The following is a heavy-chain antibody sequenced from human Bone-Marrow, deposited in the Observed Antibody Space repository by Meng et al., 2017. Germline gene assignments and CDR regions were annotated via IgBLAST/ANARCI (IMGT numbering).Heavy chain of an antibody. D-gene: IGHD4-11*01. CDR2: INHSGST. V-gene: IGHV4-34*01. Sequence: VDLQQWAAGLLKPSETLALNCVVSGWSFSDYYWSWIRQPPGKGLEWIGEINHSGSTNYNPSLESRATISVDTSQNNLSLKLSSVTAADSAVYYCARGPTTMAHDFDYWGQGTLVTVSS. CDR3: ARGPTTMAHDFDY. J-gene: IGHJ4*02. CDR1: GWSFSDYY.